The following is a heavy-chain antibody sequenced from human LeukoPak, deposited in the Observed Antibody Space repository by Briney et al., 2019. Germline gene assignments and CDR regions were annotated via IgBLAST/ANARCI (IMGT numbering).Heavy chain of an antibody. CDR3: ARQPKYSYGPSWFDP. Sequence: GGSLRLSCAASGFTFSDYSMNWVRQAPGKGLEWVSSISSSVTYIYYADSVKGRFTISRDNAKNSLYLQMNSLRAEDTAVYYCARQPKYSYGPSWFDPWGQGTLVTVSS. V-gene: IGHV3-21*01. CDR2: ISSSVTYI. D-gene: IGHD5-18*01. J-gene: IGHJ5*02. CDR1: GFTFSDYS.